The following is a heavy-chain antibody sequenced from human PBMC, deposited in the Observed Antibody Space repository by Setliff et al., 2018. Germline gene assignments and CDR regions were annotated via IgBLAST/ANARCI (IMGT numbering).Heavy chain of an antibody. CDR3: AKDASDYYWYFNV. CDR1: GFTFSGYG. V-gene: IGHV3-30*02. D-gene: IGHD4-17*01. J-gene: IGHJ2*01. CDR2: LGYDGTNE. Sequence: PGGSLRLSCSASGFTFSGYGMHWVRQAPGKGLEWVAALGYDGTNEYYADSVKGRFTISRDNSKNTLYLQMNSLRREDTAVYYCAKDASDYYWYFNVWGRGTLVTV.